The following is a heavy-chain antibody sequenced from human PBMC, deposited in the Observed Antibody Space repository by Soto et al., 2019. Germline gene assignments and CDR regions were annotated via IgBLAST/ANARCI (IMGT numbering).Heavy chain of an antibody. Sequence: HPGGSLRLSCAASGFTFRNYGMHWVRQAPGKGLEWVAVISHDGSDKYYADSMKGRFIISRDNSEDTLFLNMNSLKSEDTAVYYCAKENQHLVHDYWGQGTLVTVSS. CDR2: ISHDGSDK. CDR1: GFTFRNYG. J-gene: IGHJ4*02. D-gene: IGHD6-13*01. CDR3: AKENQHLVHDY. V-gene: IGHV3-30*18.